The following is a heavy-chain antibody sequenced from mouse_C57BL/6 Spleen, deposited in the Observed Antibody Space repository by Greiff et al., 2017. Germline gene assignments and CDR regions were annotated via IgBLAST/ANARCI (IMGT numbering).Heavy chain of an antibody. V-gene: IGHV1-82*01. D-gene: IGHD1-1*01. J-gene: IGHJ1*03. CDR3: ARGEDCYGGSYRWYYGG. CDR1: GYAFSSSW. Sequence: QVQLQQSGPELVKPGASVKISCKASGYAFSSSWMNWVKQRPGQGLEWIGRIYPGDGDTNYNGKFKGKATLTADTSSSTAYMQLSSLTSEDSAVYFCARGEDCYGGSYRWYYGGWGTVATVTV. CDR2: IYPGDGDT.